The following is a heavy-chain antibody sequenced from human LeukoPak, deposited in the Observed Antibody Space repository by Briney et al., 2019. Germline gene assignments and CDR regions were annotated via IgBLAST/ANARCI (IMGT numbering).Heavy chain of an antibody. D-gene: IGHD1-26*01. J-gene: IGHJ4*03. V-gene: IGHV3-23*01. Sequence: GGSLRLSCAASGVTFAGHAMRWVRQAPGKGLEWVSGISGSGDDTFYADSVSGGFTISRANSENTMFLQMECVRAEDTALYYCARVSGSTSGHKGYFD. CDR2: ISGSGDDT. CDR3: ARVSGSTSGHKGYFD. CDR1: GVTFAGHA.